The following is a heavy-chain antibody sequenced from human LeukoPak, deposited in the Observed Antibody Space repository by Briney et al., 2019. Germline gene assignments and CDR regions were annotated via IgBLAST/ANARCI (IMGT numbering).Heavy chain of an antibody. CDR1: GGSFSGYY. J-gene: IGHJ4*02. CDR2: INHSGST. D-gene: IGHD3-10*01. V-gene: IGHV4-34*01. Sequence: PSETLSLTCAVYGGSFSGYYWSWIRQPPGKGLEWIGEINHSGSTNYNPSLKSRVTISVDTSKNQFSLKLSSVTAADTAVCYCARLGAYWGQGTLVTVSS. CDR3: ARLGAY.